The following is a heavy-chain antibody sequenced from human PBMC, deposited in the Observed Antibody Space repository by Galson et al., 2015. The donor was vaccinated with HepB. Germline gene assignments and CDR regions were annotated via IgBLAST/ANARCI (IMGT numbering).Heavy chain of an antibody. J-gene: IGHJ4*02. CDR2: IIPIFGTA. CDR3: ARWCGVWCRAGPGFDY. Sequence: SVKVSCKASGGTFSSYAISWVRQAPGQGLEWMGGIIPIFGTANYAQKFQGRVTITADESTSTAYMELSSLRSEDTAVYYCARWCGVWCRAGPGFDYWGQGTLVTVSS. CDR1: GGTFSSYA. V-gene: IGHV1-69*13. D-gene: IGHD2-8*02.